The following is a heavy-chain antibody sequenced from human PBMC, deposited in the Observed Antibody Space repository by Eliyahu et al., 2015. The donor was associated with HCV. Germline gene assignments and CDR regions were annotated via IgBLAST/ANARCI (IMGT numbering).Heavy chain of an antibody. CDR1: GYIXPAXY. CDR3: AMVGSTYYFAY. J-gene: IGHJ4*02. Sequence: QVQLVQSGAEVKKPGASVKVSXKASGYIXPAXYVHWVRQAPGQXLEWMGWXTPNTGGTKYAHKFQGRVTLTSDTSSRTAYMDLSRLTSDDTAVYYCAMVGSTYYFAYWGQGSLVTVSS. CDR2: XTPNTGGT. D-gene: IGHD2-2*01. V-gene: IGHV1-2*02.